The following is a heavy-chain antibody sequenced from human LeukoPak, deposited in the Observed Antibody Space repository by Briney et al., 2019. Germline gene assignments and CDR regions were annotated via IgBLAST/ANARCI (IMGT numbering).Heavy chain of an antibody. Sequence: SQTLTLTCTVSGGSISSGGYYWSWIRQHPGKGLEWIGYIYYSGSTYYNPSLKSRVTISVDTSKNQFSLKLSSVTAADTAVYYCARVRRGSAIYFQHWGQGTLVTVSS. CDR2: IYYSGST. CDR3: ARVRRGSAIYFQH. CDR1: GGSISSGGYY. V-gene: IGHV4-31*03. D-gene: IGHD3-10*01. J-gene: IGHJ1*01.